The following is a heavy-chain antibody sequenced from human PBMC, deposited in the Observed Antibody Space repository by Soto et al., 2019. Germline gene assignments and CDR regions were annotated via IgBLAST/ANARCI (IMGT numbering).Heavy chain of an antibody. D-gene: IGHD3-22*01. CDR2: IVPSDSQT. V-gene: IGHV5-10-1*01. J-gene: IGHJ4*02. Sequence: GGSLKISCKGSGYSFAGYWITWVRQKPGKGLEWMGRIVPSDSQTYYSPSFRGHVTISVTKSITTVFLQWSSLRASDTAMYYCARQIYDSDTGPNFQYYFDSWGQGTPVTVSS. CDR3: ARQIYDSDTGPNFQYYFDS. CDR1: GYSFAGYW.